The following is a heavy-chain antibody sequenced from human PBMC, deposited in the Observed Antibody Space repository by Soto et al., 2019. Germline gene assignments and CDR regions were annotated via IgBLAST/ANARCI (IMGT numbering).Heavy chain of an antibody. V-gene: IGHV1-18*01. CDR2: ISAYNGNT. CDR1: GYTFSNYG. CDR3: AKGPPYYYGSTGSEYYFDS. D-gene: IGHD3-22*01. Sequence: GASVKVSCKASGYTFSNYGISWVRQAPGQGLEWMGWISAYNGNTKSAQILQGRVTMTTDTSTSTAYMELRSLRSDDTAVYYCAKGPPYYYGSTGSEYYFDSWGQGTLVTVSS. J-gene: IGHJ4*02.